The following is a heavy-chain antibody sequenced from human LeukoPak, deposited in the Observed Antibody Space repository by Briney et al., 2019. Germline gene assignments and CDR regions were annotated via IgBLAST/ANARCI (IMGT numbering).Heavy chain of an antibody. Sequence: GGSLRLSCAASGSTFSSCGMHWVRQAPGKGLEWVAVISYDGSYKYYADSVKGRFTISRDNSKNTLYLQMNSLRGEDTAVYYCAKDQGKYYYYGMDVWGLGTTVTVSS. CDR1: GSTFSSCG. V-gene: IGHV3-30*18. J-gene: IGHJ6*02. CDR2: ISYDGSYK. CDR3: AKDQGKYYYYGMDV.